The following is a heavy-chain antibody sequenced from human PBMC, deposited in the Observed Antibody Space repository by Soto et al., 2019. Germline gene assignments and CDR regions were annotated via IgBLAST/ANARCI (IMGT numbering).Heavy chain of an antibody. V-gene: IGHV1-69*13. CDR2: IIPIFGTA. D-gene: IGHD6-13*01. CDR3: ARVPLAAAGTWFDP. Sequence: ASVKVSCKASGGTFSSYAISWVRQAPGQGLEWMGGIIPIFGTANYAQKFQGRVTITADESTSTAYMELSSLRSEDTAVYYCARVPLAAAGTWFDPWGQGTLVTVSS. J-gene: IGHJ5*02. CDR1: GGTFSSYA.